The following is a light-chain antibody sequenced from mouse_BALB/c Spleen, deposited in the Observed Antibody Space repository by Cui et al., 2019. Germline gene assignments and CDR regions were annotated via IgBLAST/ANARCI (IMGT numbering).Light chain of an antibody. J-gene: IGKJ1*01. CDR2: KVA. CDR3: FEGSHVPT. CDR1: PGTVLSDGNTD. Sequence: GLMTQASLSLPDSLGDQATISCRSSPGTVLSDGNTDLEWYLQEPGQYPKLLMYKVANRVSGVTDKLSGSGSGTHFTRRSSGVEAENLGVYCCFEGSHVPTFGGGTKLEIK. V-gene: IGKV1-117*01.